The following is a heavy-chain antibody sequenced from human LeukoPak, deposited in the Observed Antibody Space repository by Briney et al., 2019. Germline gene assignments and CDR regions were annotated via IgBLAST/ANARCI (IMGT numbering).Heavy chain of an antibody. Sequence: SETLSLTRTVSGGSMTNYYWSWIRQPPGKGLEWIGYIYYSGSTNYNPSLKGRVTMSVDTSKKQFSLKLSSVTAADTAVYYCARGRYFYDSSGYAYWGQGTLVSVSS. CDR2: IYYSGST. CDR1: GGSMTNYY. V-gene: IGHV4-59*08. J-gene: IGHJ4*02. D-gene: IGHD3-22*01. CDR3: ARGRYFYDSSGYAY.